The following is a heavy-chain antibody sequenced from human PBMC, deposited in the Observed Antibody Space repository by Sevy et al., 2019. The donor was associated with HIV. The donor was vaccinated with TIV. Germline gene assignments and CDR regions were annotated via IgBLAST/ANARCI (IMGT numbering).Heavy chain of an antibody. V-gene: IGHV3-30*02. D-gene: IGHD2-2*01. CDR1: GFTFNYYG. Sequence: GGSLRLSCAASGFTFNYYGMYWVRQAPGKGLERVSFIRYDGSNKDYADSVKGRFTISRDNSKNTVYLQMNSLRGEDTAVYHCAKDRVVVVPAAPGLGYYYGMDVWGQGTTVTVSS. CDR3: AKDRVVVVPAAPGLGYYYGMDV. CDR2: IRYDGSNK. J-gene: IGHJ6*02.